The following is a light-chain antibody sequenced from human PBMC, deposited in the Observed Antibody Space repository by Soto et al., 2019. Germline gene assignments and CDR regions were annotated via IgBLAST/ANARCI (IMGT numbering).Light chain of an antibody. V-gene: IGKV3-20*01. CDR2: GAS. CDR1: QSISDT. Sequence: RQGVPTRAVSAEGKGTLSGRASQSISDTLAWSQQKPGQAPRLLIYGASSRATGIPDRFSGSGSGTDFTLTITRLEPDDSAVYYCQQPGISHLTFAQRSRLDI. CDR3: QQPGISHLT. J-gene: IGKJ5*01.